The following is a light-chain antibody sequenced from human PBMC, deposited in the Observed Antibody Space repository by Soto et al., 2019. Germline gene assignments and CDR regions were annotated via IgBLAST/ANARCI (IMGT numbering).Light chain of an antibody. Sequence: EIVLTQSPGTLSLSPGERATLSCRASQSVSSSYLAWYQQKPGQAPRLLIYGASSRATGIPDRFSGSGSGTDFTLTISRLEPEDFAVYNCQQYGTPGLTFGGGTKVEIK. CDR3: QQYGTPGLT. J-gene: IGKJ4*01. CDR2: GAS. V-gene: IGKV3-20*01. CDR1: QSVSSSY.